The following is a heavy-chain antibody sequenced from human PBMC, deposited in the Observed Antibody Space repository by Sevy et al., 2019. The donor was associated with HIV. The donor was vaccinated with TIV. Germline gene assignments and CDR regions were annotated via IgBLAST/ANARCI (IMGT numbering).Heavy chain of an antibody. V-gene: IGHV3-33*01. CDR3: ARDSGWLSAFDI. CDR1: GFTFSSYG. J-gene: IGHJ3*02. CDR2: IWYDGSNK. Sequence: GGSLRLSCAASGFTFSSYGMHWVRQAPGKGLEWVAAIWYDGSNKYYADSVKGRYTISRENSKNTLYLQMNSLRAEDTAVYYCARDSGWLSAFDIWGQGTMVTVSS. D-gene: IGHD6-19*01.